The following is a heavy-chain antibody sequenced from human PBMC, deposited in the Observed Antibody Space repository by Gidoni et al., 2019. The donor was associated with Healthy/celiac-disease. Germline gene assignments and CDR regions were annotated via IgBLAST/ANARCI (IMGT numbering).Heavy chain of an antibody. CDR2: IYGGGST. J-gene: IGHJ3*02. V-gene: IGHV3-53*01. D-gene: IGHD4-17*01. CDR3: ARHHYGLGAFDI. Sequence: EVQLVVSGGGLLQPGGSLRLFCAASAFTVSSNYMSWVRQAPGKGLAWVSVIYGGGSTYYADSVKGRFTISRDNSKNTLYLQMNSLRAEDTAVYYCARHHYGLGAFDIWGQGTMVTVSS. CDR1: AFTVSSNY.